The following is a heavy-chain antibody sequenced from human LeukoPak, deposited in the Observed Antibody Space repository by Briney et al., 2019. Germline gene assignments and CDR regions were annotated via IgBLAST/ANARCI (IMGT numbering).Heavy chain of an antibody. CDR2: IYSGDSDT. CDR3: ARLDCSGGSCYALDY. CDR1: GYSFTSYW. J-gene: IGHJ4*02. D-gene: IGHD2-15*01. V-gene: IGHV5-51*01. Sequence: GESLKISCKGSGYSFTSYWIGWVRQMPGKGLEWMGIIYSGDSDTRYSPSFQGQVTISADKSISTAYLQWSSLKASDTAMYYCARLDCSGGSCYALDYWGQGTLVTVSS.